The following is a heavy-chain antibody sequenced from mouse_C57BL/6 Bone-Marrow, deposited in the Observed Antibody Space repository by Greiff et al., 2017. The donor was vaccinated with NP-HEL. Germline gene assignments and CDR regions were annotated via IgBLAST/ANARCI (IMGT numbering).Heavy chain of an antibody. CDR1: GFTFSDYY. CDR3: ARRGYLSMDY. Sequence: DVMLVESGGGLVQPGGSLKLSCAASGFTFSDYYMYWVRQTPEKRLEWVAYISNGGGSTYYPDTVKGRFTISRDNAKNTLYLQMRRLKSEDTAMYYCARRGYLSMDYWGQGTSVTVSS. CDR2: ISNGGGST. V-gene: IGHV5-12*01. J-gene: IGHJ4*01. D-gene: IGHD5-1*01.